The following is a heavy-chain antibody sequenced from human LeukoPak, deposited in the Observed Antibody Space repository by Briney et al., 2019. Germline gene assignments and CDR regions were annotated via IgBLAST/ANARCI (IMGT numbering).Heavy chain of an antibody. CDR2: INHSGGT. CDR3: ARATEGYSSSVVYMDV. Sequence: SETLSLTCAVYGGSFSGYHWSWIRQPPGKGLEWIGEINHSGGTKYSPSLKSRVTISVDTPKNQFSLKLTSVTAADTAVYYCARATEGYSSSVVYMDVWGKGTTVTVSS. D-gene: IGHD6-6*01. V-gene: IGHV4-34*01. CDR1: GGSFSGYH. J-gene: IGHJ6*03.